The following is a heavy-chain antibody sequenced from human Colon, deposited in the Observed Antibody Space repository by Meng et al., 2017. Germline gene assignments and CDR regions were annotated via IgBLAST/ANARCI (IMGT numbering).Heavy chain of an antibody. J-gene: IGHJ4*02. CDR3: TTRSGFYHFDY. CDR1: RFSFSSYA. D-gene: IGHD3-3*01. Sequence: GESLKISCTAPRFSFSSYAMTWVRQAPGKGLAWVSGISGSGGDTYYADSVRGRFTISRDNSKHTVFLQMNSLTADDTAIYYCTTRSGFYHFDYWGQGTLVTVSS. V-gene: IGHV3-23*01. CDR2: ISGSGGDT.